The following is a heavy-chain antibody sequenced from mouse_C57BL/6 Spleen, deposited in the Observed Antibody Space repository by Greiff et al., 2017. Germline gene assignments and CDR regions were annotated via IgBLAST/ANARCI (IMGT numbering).Heavy chain of an antibody. CDR2: INPGSGGT. V-gene: IGHV1-54*01. D-gene: IGHD4-1*01. J-gene: IGHJ2*01. CDR3: ARASNWDDY. CDR1: GYAFTNYL. Sequence: VQLQQSGAELVRPGTSVKVSCKASGYAFTNYLIEWVKQRPGQGLEWIGVINPGSGGTNYNEKFKGKATLTADKSSSTAYMQLSSLTSEDSAVYFCARASNWDDYWGKDTTRTVSS.